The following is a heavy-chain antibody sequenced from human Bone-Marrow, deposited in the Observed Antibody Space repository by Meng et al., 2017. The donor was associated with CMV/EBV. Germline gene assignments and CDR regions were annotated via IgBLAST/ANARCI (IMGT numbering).Heavy chain of an antibody. Sequence: GGSLRLSCAASGFTFSSYSMNWVRQAPGKGLEWVSSISSSSSYIYYADSVKGRFTISRDNAKNSLYLQMNSLRAEDTAVYYCARDSYDFWSGYYGGYYGMAVWGQGTTVTVSS. V-gene: IGHV3-21*01. J-gene: IGHJ6*02. CDR2: ISSSSSYI. CDR1: GFTFSSYS. D-gene: IGHD3-3*01. CDR3: ARDSYDFWSGYYGGYYGMAV.